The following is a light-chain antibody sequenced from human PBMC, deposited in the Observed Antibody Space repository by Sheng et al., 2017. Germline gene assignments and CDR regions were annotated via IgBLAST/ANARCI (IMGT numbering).Light chain of an antibody. J-gene: IGLJ3*02. CDR2: EDN. Sequence: NFMLTQPHSVSESPGKTVTISCTRSSGSIGSNYVQWYQQRRAVPHTVIYEDNQRPSGVPDRFSGSTDSSSNSASLTISGLKTEDEAEYYCQCYDNTNQVFGGGTKLTVL. V-gene: IGLV6-57*01. CDR3: QCYDNTNQV. CDR1: SGSIGSNY.